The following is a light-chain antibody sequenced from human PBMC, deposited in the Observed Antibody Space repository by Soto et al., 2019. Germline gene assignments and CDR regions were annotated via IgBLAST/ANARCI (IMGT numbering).Light chain of an antibody. CDR2: DAS. Sequence: EIVLTQSPATLSLSPGERATLSCRASQSVNSYLAWYQQKPGQAPRLLIYDASNRATGIPARFSGSGSGTDFPLTISRLEPKDFAVYYCQQGGAFGQGTRLEIK. J-gene: IGKJ5*01. V-gene: IGKV3-11*01. CDR1: QSVNSY. CDR3: QQGGA.